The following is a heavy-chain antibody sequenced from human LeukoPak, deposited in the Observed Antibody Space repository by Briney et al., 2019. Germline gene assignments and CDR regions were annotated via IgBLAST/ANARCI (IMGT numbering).Heavy chain of an antibody. Sequence: PSETPSLTCTVSGGSISSSSYYWGWIRQPPGKGLEWIGSIYYSGSTYYNPSLKSRVTISVDTSKNQFPLKLSSVTAADTAVYYCARHEVGATFDYWGQGTLVTVSS. CDR3: ARHEVGATFDY. V-gene: IGHV4-39*01. J-gene: IGHJ4*02. D-gene: IGHD1-26*01. CDR1: GGSISSSSYY. CDR2: IYYSGST.